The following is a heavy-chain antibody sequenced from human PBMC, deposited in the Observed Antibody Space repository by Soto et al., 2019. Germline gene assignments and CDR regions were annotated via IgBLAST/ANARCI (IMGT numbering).Heavy chain of an antibody. CDR2: LSGSGGAT. J-gene: IGHJ4*02. V-gene: IGHV3-23*01. CDR1: GFTFSNYA. D-gene: IGHD5-18*01. Sequence: GGSLRLSCAASGFTFSNYAMSWVRQAPGKGPEWVSTLSGSGGATYYADSVKGRSTISRDNSKNTLYLQINSLRAEDTAVYYCAKESEYSYGYFDYWGQGTLVTVSS. CDR3: AKESEYSYGYFDY.